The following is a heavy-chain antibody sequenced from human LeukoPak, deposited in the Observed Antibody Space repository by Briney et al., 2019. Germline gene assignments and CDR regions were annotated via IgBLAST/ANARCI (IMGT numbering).Heavy chain of an antibody. J-gene: IGHJ4*02. V-gene: IGHV3-23*01. CDR1: GFTFGHYA. CDR3: AKEASSIXPDYYFDY. CDR2: IGGSGGTT. D-gene: IGHD6-6*01. Sequence: GGSLRLSCGGSGFTFGHYAMSWVRQAPGKGLEWLSGIGGSGGTTGYADSVEGRFTISRDNSKNTLFLHMNNLRVEDTAVYYCAKEASSIXPDYYFDYWGQGTLVTVS.